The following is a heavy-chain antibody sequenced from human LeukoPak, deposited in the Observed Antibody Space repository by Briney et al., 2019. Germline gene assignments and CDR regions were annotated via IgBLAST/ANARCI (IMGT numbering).Heavy chain of an antibody. D-gene: IGHD2-21*02. J-gene: IGHJ4*02. CDR3: ATEPGGDHAFDY. V-gene: IGHV3-23*01. CDR2: ISGSGGST. Sequence: PGGSLRLSCAASGFTFSSYAMSWVRQAPGKGLEWVSAISGSGGSTYYADSVKGRFTISRDNSKNTLYLQMNSLRAEDTAVHYCATEPGGDHAFDYWGQGTLVTVSS. CDR1: GFTFSSYA.